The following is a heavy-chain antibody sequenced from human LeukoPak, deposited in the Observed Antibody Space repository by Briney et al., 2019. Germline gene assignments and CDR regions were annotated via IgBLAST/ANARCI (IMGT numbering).Heavy chain of an antibody. Sequence: ASVKVSCKASGGTFSSYAISWVRQAPGQGLKWMGGIIPIFGTANYAQKFQGRVTITADESTSTAYMELSSLRSEDTAVYYCARDSSSWYGNNWFAPWGQETLVTVSS. CDR3: ARDSSSWYGNNWFAP. J-gene: IGHJ5*02. D-gene: IGHD6-13*01. CDR2: IIPIFGTA. V-gene: IGHV1-69*01. CDR1: GGTFSSYA.